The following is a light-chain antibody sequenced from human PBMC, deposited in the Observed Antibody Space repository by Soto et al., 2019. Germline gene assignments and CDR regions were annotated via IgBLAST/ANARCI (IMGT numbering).Light chain of an antibody. V-gene: IGKV1-5*01. CDR1: HSIDTW. CDR2: DAS. CDR3: HQYKSYTPYT. J-gene: IGKJ2*01. Sequence: IPMTQSPSALSSSLGDRVTITCRASHSIDTWLAWYQQRPGKAPNLLIYDASSLASGVPSRFSGGGSGTEFTLTISNLQTDDFGTYYCHQYKSYTPYTIGQGTKVDI.